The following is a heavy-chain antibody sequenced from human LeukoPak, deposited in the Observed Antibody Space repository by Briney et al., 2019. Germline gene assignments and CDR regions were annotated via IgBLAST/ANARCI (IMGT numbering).Heavy chain of an antibody. CDR2: INPNSGGT. CDR1: GYTFTGYY. J-gene: IGHJ4*02. V-gene: IGHV1-2*02. CDR3: ARAPYYYDSSGYYFEVYYFDY. D-gene: IGHD3-22*01. Sequence: GASVKVSCKASGYTFTGYYMHWVRQAPGQGLEWMGWINPNSGGTNYAQKFQGRVTMTRDTSVSTAYMELSRLRSDDTAVYYCARAPYYYDSSGYYFEVYYFDYRGQGTLVTVSS.